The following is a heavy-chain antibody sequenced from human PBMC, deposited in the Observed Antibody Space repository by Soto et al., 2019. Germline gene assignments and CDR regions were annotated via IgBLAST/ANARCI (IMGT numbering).Heavy chain of an antibody. V-gene: IGHV4-34*01. CDR1: GGSFSPYY. Sequence: SETLSLTCAVYGGSFSPYYWNWIRQPPGKGLEWLGEINHSGNTNYNPSLKSRVTMSLDTSKTQFSLKLTSVTAADTAVYYCARGEGRLTGNWFDPWGQGNLVTVSS. CDR3: ARGEGRLTGNWFDP. CDR2: INHSGNT. J-gene: IGHJ5*02. D-gene: IGHD1-20*01.